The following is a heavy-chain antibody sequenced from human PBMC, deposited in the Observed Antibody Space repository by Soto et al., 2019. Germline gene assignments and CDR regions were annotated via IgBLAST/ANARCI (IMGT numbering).Heavy chain of an antibody. CDR1: GFTVSSNY. CDR2: IYSGGST. V-gene: IGHV3-53*01. CDR3: AREGAYYYYGMDV. Sequence: GSLRLSCAASGFTVSSNYMSWVRQAPGKGLEWVSVIYSGGSTYYADSVKGRFTISRDNSKNTLYLQMNSLRAEDTAVYYCAREGAYYYYGMDVWGQGTTVTVSS. J-gene: IGHJ6*02.